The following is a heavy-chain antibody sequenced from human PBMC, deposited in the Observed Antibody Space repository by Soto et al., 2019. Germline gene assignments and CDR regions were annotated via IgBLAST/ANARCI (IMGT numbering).Heavy chain of an antibody. J-gene: IGHJ4*02. Sequence: PGGSLRLSCAASGFTFSSYGMHWVRQAPGKGLEWVAVISYDVSNKYYADSVKGRFTISRDNSKNTLYLQMNGLRAEDTAVYYCAKDRRLIGYFDWLLFDYWGQGTLVTVSS. CDR2: ISYDVSNK. CDR1: GFTFSSYG. V-gene: IGHV3-30*18. D-gene: IGHD3-9*01. CDR3: AKDRRLIGYFDWLLFDY.